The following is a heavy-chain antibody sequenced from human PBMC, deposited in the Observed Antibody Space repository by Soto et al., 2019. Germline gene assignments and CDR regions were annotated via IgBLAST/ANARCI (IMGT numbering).Heavy chain of an antibody. V-gene: IGHV5-51*01. CDR1: GYSFTSYW. CDR2: IYPGDSDT. CDR3: ARQPDMVRGVIITGGFDY. D-gene: IGHD3-10*01. Sequence: PGESLKISCKGSGYSFTSYWIGWVRQMPGKGLEWMGIIYPGDSDTRYSPSFQGQVTISADKSISTAYLQWSSLKASDTAMYYCARQPDMVRGVIITGGFDYWGQGTLVTVSS. J-gene: IGHJ4*02.